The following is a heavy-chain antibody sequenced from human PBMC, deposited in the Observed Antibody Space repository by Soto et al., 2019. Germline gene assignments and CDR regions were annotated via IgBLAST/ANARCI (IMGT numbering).Heavy chain of an antibody. V-gene: IGHV1-46*01. D-gene: IGHD4-17*01. Sequence: GASVKVSCKASGYTFISYYMHWVRQAPGQGLEWMGIINPSGGSTSYAQKFQGRVTMTRDTSTSTVYMELSSLRSEDTAVYYCARDGFYGFNYGEGYYYYGIDVWGQGTTVTVSS. CDR3: ARDGFYGFNYGEGYYYYGIDV. CDR1: GYTFISYY. J-gene: IGHJ6*02. CDR2: INPSGGST.